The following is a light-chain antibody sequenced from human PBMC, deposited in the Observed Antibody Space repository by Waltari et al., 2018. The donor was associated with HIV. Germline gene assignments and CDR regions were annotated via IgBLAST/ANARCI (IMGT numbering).Light chain of an antibody. CDR2: QDN. CDR3: QAWDSGTVV. J-gene: IGLJ3*02. CDR1: SLGEKY. Sequence: SYEVTQPPSVSVSPGQTASITCSGDSLGEKYTSWYQQRPGQSPVLVIYQDNYRPSGIPDRVSGSNSGNTATLTISGTQSMDEADYYCQAWDSGTVVFGGGTKLTVL. V-gene: IGLV3-1*01.